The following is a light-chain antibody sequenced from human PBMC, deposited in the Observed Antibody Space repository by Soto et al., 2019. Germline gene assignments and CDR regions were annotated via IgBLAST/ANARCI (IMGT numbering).Light chain of an antibody. V-gene: IGLV2-14*01. Sequence: QSALTQPASVSGSPGQSITVSCTGTSSDVGAYNYVSWYQQHPGKAPKLMIYEVSNRPSGVSNRFSGSKSGNTASLTISGRQAEDEADYFCSSYTSSSTDFVFGTGTKLTVL. J-gene: IGLJ1*01. CDR2: EVS. CDR3: SSYTSSSTDFV. CDR1: SSDVGAYNY.